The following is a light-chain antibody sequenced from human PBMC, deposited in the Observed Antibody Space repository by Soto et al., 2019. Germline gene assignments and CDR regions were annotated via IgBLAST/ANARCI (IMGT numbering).Light chain of an antibody. J-gene: IGKJ1*01. V-gene: IGKV1-39*01. CDR2: AAS. CDR1: QNINNY. CDR3: QQSYNTPQP. Sequence: DIQMTQSPSSLSASVGDRVTITCQASQNINNYLNWYQQKPGKAPKLLIYAASTLQSGVPSRFSGSGSGTDYTLTISSLQPEDFATYYCQQSYNTPQPFGQGTKVDIK.